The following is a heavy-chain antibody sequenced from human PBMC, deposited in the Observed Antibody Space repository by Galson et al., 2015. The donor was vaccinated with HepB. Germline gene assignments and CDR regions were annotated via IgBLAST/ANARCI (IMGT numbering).Heavy chain of an antibody. CDR3: ASSLTNYYDSSGYYLY. Sequence: SVKVSCKASGYTFTGYYMHWVRQAPGQGLEWMGGIIPIFGTANYAQKFQGRVTITADESTSTAYMELSSLRSEDTAVYYCASSLTNYYDSSGYYLYWGQGTLVTVSS. V-gene: IGHV1-69*13. D-gene: IGHD3-22*01. CDR2: IIPIFGTA. CDR1: GYTFTGYY. J-gene: IGHJ4*02.